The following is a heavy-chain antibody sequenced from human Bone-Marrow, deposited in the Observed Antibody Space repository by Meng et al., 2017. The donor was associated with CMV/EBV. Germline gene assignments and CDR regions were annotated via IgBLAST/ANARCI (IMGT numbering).Heavy chain of an antibody. V-gene: IGHV1-8*02. CDR1: GYTFTSYG. CDR2: MNPNSGNT. CDR3: ARRLTAARPRAKVWYYGMDV. D-gene: IGHD6-6*01. J-gene: IGHJ6*02. Sequence: ASVKVSCKASGYTFTSYGISWVRQATGQGLEWMGWMNPNSGNTGYAQKFQGRVTMTRNTSISTAYMELSSLRSEDTAVYYCARRLTAARPRAKVWYYGMDVWGQGTTVTVS.